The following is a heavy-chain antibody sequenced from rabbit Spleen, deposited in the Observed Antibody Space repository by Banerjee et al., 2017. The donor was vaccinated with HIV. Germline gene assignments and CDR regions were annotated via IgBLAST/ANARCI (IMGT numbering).Heavy chain of an antibody. CDR2: IDTNDGDT. CDR3: ARNYVNSFDP. V-gene: IGHV1S45*01. CDR1: GFSFSSNW. J-gene: IGHJ2*01. Sequence: LEESGGGLVKPGGTLTLTCTVSGFSFSSNWICWVRQAPGKGLEWIACIDTNDGDTDYANWPKARFTISKTSSTTVTLQMTSLTAADTASYFCARNYVNSFDPWGPGTLVTVS. D-gene: IGHD1-1*01.